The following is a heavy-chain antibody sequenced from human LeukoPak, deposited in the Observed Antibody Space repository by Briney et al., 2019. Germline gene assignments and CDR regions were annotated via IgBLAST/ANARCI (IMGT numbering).Heavy chain of an antibody. V-gene: IGHV4-34*01. CDR3: ARGRGQWLGQGPLYYFDY. Sequence: SETLSLTCAVYGGSFSGYYWSWIRQPPGKGLEWIGEINHSGSTNYNPSLKSRVTISVDMSKNQFSLKLSSVTAADTAVYYCARGRGQWLGQGPLYYFDYWGQGTLVTVSS. CDR2: INHSGST. D-gene: IGHD6-19*01. CDR1: GGSFSGYY. J-gene: IGHJ4*02.